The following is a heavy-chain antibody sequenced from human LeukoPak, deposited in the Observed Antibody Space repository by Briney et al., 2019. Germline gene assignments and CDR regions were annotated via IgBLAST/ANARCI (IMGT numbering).Heavy chain of an antibody. CDR1: GFTFSSYW. D-gene: IGHD2-2*01. V-gene: IGHV3-74*01. CDR2: INSDGSSA. CDR3: ARDDVDCSSTSCYASGVDY. Sequence: PGGSLRLSCAASGFTFSSYWMHWVRQAPGKGLVWVSRINSDGSSASYAGSVRGRFTISRDNAKNTLHLQMNSLRAEDAAVYYCARDDVDCSSTSCYASGVDYWGQGTLVTVSS. J-gene: IGHJ4*02.